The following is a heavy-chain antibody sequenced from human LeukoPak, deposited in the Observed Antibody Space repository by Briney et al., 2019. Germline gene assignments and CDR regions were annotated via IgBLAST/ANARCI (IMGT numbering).Heavy chain of an antibody. CDR3: ARGGLNYDFWSGYPYYFDY. J-gene: IGHJ4*02. D-gene: IGHD3-3*01. CDR2: IYHSGST. V-gene: IGHV4-30-2*01. CDR1: GGSISSGGYY. Sequence: PSQTLSLTCTVSGGSISSGGYYWSWIRHPPGKGLEWIGYIYHSGSTYYNPSLKSRVTISVDRSKNQFSLKLSSVTAADTAVYYCARGGLNYDFWSGYPYYFDYWGQGTLVTVSS.